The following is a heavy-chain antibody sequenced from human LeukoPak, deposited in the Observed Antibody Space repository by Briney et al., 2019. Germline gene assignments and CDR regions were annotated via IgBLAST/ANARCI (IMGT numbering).Heavy chain of an antibody. CDR2: MYHTGTI. Sequence: SETLSLTCAVSGYSLGSGFYCGWVRQPPGKGLEWIGNMYHTGTIYYNPSLRSRLTISEDTSKSHFSLTVDSVTAADTAVYYCATGRYSGSVDYGGQGILVTVSS. V-gene: IGHV4-38-2*01. CDR3: ATGRYSGSVDY. CDR1: GYSLGSGFY. J-gene: IGHJ4*02. D-gene: IGHD1-26*01.